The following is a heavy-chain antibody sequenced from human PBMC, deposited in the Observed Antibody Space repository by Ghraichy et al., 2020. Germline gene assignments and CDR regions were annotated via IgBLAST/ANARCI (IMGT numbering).Heavy chain of an antibody. Sequence: GGSLRLSCAASGFTFSTYWMHWVRQAPGKGLVWVSRINSDGSSTSYADSVKGRFTISRDNTKNTLYLQMNSLRAEDTAVYYCAREAEDGYNSDYWGQGTLVTVSS. CDR2: INSDGSST. D-gene: IGHD5-24*01. V-gene: IGHV3-74*01. CDR1: GFTFSTYW. J-gene: IGHJ4*02. CDR3: AREAEDGYNSDY.